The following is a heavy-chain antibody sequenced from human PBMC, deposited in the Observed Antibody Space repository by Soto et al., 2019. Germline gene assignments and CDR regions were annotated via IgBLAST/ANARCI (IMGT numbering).Heavy chain of an antibody. CDR3: ARGPHIRITMVRGVIDWYFDL. J-gene: IGHJ2*01. V-gene: IGHV1-46*03. CDR1: GYTFTSYY. Sequence: QVQLVQSGAEVKKPGASVKVSCKASGYTFTSYYMHWVRQAPGQGLEWMGIINPSGGSTSYAQKFQGRVTMTRDTSTSTVYMELSSLRSEDTAVYYCARGPHIRITMVRGVIDWYFDLWGRGTLVTVSS. D-gene: IGHD3-10*01. CDR2: INPSGGST.